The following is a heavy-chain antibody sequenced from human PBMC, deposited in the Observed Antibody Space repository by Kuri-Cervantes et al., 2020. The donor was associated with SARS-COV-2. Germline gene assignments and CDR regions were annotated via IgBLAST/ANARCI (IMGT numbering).Heavy chain of an antibody. V-gene: IGHV3-30*02. CDR3: XGXKTDMDV. CDR1: GFTFSSYG. D-gene: IGHD1-14*01. Sequence: GESLKISCAASGFTFSSYGMHWVRQAPGKGLEWVAFIRYDGSNKYYADSVKGRFTISRDNAKNSLYLQMNSLRAEDTAVYYCXGXKTDMDVWGKGTTVTVSS. CDR2: IRYDGSNK. J-gene: IGHJ6*03.